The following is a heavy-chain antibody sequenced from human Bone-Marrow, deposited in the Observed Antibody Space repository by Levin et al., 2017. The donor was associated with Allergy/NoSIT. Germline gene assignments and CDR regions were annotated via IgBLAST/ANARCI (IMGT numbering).Heavy chain of an antibody. CDR2: IYSGGST. J-gene: IGHJ4*02. D-gene: IGHD6-13*01. V-gene: IGHV3-53*01. CDR3: VRGPSSSWSQNDY. CDR1: GFTVSRNY. Sequence: GGSLRLSCAASGFTVSRNYMSWVRQAPGKGLEWVSIIYSGGSTKYADSVKGRFTISRDNSKNMLYLQMNSLRAEDTAVYYCVRGPSSSWSQNDYWGQGTLVTVSS.